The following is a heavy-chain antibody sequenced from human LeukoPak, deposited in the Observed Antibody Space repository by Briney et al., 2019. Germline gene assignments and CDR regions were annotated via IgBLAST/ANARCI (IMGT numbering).Heavy chain of an antibody. V-gene: IGHV4-39*01. CDR1: GGSISSGSYY. D-gene: IGHD3-10*01. Sequence: PSETLSLTCTVSGGSISSGSYYWGWIRQPPGKGLEWIGSIYYSGSTYYNPSLKSRVTISVDTSKNQFSLKLSSVTAADTAVYYCARVYGITMVRGVSDYWGQGTLVTVSS. J-gene: IGHJ4*02. CDR2: IYYSGST. CDR3: ARVYGITMVRGVSDY.